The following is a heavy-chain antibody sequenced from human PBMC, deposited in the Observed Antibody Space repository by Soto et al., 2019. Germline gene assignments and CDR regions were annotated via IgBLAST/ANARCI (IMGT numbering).Heavy chain of an antibody. CDR3: ARLVKIRGAYYYYMDV. D-gene: IGHD3-10*01. J-gene: IGHJ6*03. CDR2: IYYSGST. V-gene: IGHV4-39*01. Sequence: SETLSLTCTVSGGSISSSSYYWGWIRQPPGKGLEWIGSIYYSGSTYYNPSLKSRVTISVDTSKDQFSLKLSSVTAADTAVYYCARLVKIRGAYYYYMDVWGKGTTVTVSS. CDR1: GGSISSSSYY.